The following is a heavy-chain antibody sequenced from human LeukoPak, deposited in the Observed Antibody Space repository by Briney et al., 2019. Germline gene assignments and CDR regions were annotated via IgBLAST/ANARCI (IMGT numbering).Heavy chain of an antibody. V-gene: IGHV1-2*02. CDR2: INSNSGDT. CDR1: GYTFTAYF. CDR3: ARLGPNYTGSGSYFDY. D-gene: IGHD3-10*01. Sequence: ASVKVSCKDSGYTFTAYFIHWVRQAPGQGLEWMGWINSNSGDTGQAQQFQGRVTMTRDTSSTTVCMELHRLTSDDTAVYYCARLGPNYTGSGSYFDYWGQGTLLTVSS. J-gene: IGHJ4*02.